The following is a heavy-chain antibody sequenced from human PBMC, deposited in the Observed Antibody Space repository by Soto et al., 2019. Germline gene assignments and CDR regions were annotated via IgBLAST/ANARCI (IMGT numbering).Heavy chain of an antibody. V-gene: IGHV3-7*01. J-gene: IGHJ6*03. CDR3: ARDQGITIFGVAPGYMDV. D-gene: IGHD3-3*01. Sequence: GGSLRLSCEASGFTFSSYWMSWVRQAPGKGLEWVANIKQDGSEKYYVDSVKGRFTISRDKAKNSLYLQMNSLRAEDTAVYYCARDQGITIFGVAPGYMDVWGKGTTVTVSS. CDR1: GFTFSSYW. CDR2: IKQDGSEK.